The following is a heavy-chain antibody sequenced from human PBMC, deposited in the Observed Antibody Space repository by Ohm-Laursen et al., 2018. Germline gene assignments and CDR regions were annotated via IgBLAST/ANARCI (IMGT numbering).Heavy chain of an antibody. D-gene: IGHD3-22*01. CDR3: ARDPIDNNGYSHDY. CDR1: GFTFSNFW. Sequence: SLRLSCSASGFTFSNFWMSWVRQAPGKGLEWVASVKQDGTEKHYVESMQGRFTISRDNAKTSVYLQMNSLRAEDTAIYYCARDPIDNNGYSHDYWGQGTLVTVSS. V-gene: IGHV3-7*01. J-gene: IGHJ4*02. CDR2: VKQDGTEK.